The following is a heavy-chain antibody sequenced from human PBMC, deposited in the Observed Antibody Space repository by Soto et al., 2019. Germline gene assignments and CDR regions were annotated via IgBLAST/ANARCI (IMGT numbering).Heavy chain of an antibody. D-gene: IGHD3-22*01. V-gene: IGHV4-39*01. CDR3: ARRFNYYDSSGQIYYGMDV. CDR2: IYYSGST. CDR1: RGSISSSSYY. J-gene: IGHJ6*02. Sequence: PSGTLSLTCTVPRGSISSSSYYWVWIRQPPGKGLEWIGSIYYSGSTYYNPSLKSRVTISVDTSKNQFSLKLSSVTAADTAVYYCARRFNYYDSSGQIYYGMDVWGQGTTVT.